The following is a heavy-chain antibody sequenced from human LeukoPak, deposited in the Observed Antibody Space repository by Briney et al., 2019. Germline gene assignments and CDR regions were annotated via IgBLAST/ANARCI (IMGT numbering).Heavy chain of an antibody. J-gene: IGHJ3*01. CDR3: ARQAYDPGYDVFDF. CDR2: VYSSGST. Sequence: NPSETLSLTCTVSGGSISSYYWSWIRQPAGKGLEWIGRVYSSGSTNYNPSLKSRVTLSVDTSKNQFSLRLTSVTAADSAVYYCARQAYDPGYDVFDFWGKGKMAPVFS. V-gene: IGHV4-4*07. CDR1: GGSISSYY. D-gene: IGHD3-22*01.